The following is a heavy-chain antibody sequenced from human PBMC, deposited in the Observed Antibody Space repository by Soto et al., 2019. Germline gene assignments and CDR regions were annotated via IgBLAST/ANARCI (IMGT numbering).Heavy chain of an antibody. CDR1: GGSISSYY. CDR3: ARGPGGATRYYYYYGMDV. Sequence: SETLSLTCTVSGGSISSYYWSWIRQPPGKGLEWIGYIYYSGSTNYNPSLKSRVTISVDTSKNQFSLKLSSVTAADTAVYYCARGPGGATRYYYYYGMDVWGQGTTVTVSS. D-gene: IGHD1-26*01. J-gene: IGHJ6*02. CDR2: IYYSGST. V-gene: IGHV4-59*01.